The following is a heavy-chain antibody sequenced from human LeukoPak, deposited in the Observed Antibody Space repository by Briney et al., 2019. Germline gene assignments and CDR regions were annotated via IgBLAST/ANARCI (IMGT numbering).Heavy chain of an antibody. J-gene: IGHJ6*02. CDR2: IIPIFGTA. CDR1: GGTFSSYA. V-gene: IGHV1-69*13. Sequence: SVKVSCKASGGTFSSYAISWVRQAPGQGLEWMGGIIPIFGTADYAQKSQGRVTITADESTSTAYMELSSLRSEDTAVYYCARGGYSSGWYYYYYYYGMDVWGQGTTVTVSS. D-gene: IGHD6-19*01. CDR3: ARGGYSSGWYYYYYYYGMDV.